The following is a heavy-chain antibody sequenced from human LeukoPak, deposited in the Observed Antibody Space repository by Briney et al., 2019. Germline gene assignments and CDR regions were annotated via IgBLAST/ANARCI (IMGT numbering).Heavy chain of an antibody. Sequence: ASVKVSCKASGYTFTGYYMHWVRQAPGQGLEGMGWINPNSGGTNYAQKFQGRVTMTRDTSISTAYMELSRLRSDDTAVYYCARGRNWNVYYMDVWGKGTTVTVSS. CDR3: ARGRNWNVYYMDV. D-gene: IGHD1-20*01. V-gene: IGHV1-2*02. CDR2: INPNSGGT. CDR1: GYTFTGYY. J-gene: IGHJ6*03.